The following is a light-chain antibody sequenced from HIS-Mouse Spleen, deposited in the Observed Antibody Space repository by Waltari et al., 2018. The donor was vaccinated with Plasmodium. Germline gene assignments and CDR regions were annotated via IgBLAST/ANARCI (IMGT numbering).Light chain of an antibody. CDR2: EVS. J-gene: IGLJ2*01. V-gene: IGLV2-8*01. CDR3: SSYAGSNNLV. Sequence: QSALTQPPSASGSPGQSVTISCTGTSSDVGGYNYVSWYQPHPGKAPKLIIYEVSKRPSGVPYRFSGSKSVNTSSLTVSGLQAEDEADYYCSSYAGSNNLVFGGGTKLTVL. CDR1: SSDVGGYNY.